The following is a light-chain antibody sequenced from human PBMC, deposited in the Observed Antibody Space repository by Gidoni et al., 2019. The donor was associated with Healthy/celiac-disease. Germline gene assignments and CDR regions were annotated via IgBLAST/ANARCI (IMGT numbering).Light chain of an antibody. CDR3: QQYYSYPQS. Sequence: AIRMTQSPSSFSASTGDRVTITRRASQGISSYLAWYQQKPGKAPKLLIDAASTLQSGVPSRFSSSGSRTDFTLTISCLQSEDFATYYCQQYYSYPQSFGQGTKVEIK. CDR2: AAS. CDR1: QGISSY. J-gene: IGKJ1*01. V-gene: IGKV1-8*01.